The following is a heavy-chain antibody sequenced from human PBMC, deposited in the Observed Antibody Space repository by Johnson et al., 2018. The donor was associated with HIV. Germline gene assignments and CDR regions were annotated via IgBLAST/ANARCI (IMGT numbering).Heavy chain of an antibody. J-gene: IGHJ3*02. V-gene: IGHV3-23*04. D-gene: IGHD2-8*01. CDR2: ISGSGGST. Sequence: MLLVESGGGGVQPGRSLRLSCAAAGFTFSSNAMSWVRQAPGKGLEWVSAISGSGGSTYYADSVKGRFTISRDNSKNTLYLQMNSLRAEDTAVYYCAKGGYYDAFDIWGQGTMVTVSS. CDR1: GFTFSSNA. CDR3: AKGGYYDAFDI.